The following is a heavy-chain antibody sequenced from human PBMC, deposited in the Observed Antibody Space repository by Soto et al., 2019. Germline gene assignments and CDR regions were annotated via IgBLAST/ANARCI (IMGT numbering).Heavy chain of an antibody. J-gene: IGHJ6*02. D-gene: IGHD5-12*01. V-gene: IGHV3-30*18. CDR3: AKDLRGYSGYDWLDYYYYGMDV. CDR1: GFTFSSYG. CDR2: ISYDGSNK. Sequence: GGSLRLSCAASGFTFSSYGMHWVRQAPGKGLEWVAVISYDGSNKYYADSVKGRFTISRDNSKNTLYLQMNSLRAEDTAVYYCAKDLRGYSGYDWLDYYYYGMDVWGQGTTVTVSS.